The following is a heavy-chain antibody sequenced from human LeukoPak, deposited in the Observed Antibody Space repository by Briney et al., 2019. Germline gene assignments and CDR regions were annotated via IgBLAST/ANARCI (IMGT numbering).Heavy chain of an antibody. CDR1: GFTFSSYG. V-gene: IGHV3-30*18. CDR3: AEVTRPTYYYDSSSAFDI. CDR2: ISYDGSNK. J-gene: IGHJ3*02. Sequence: PGGSLRLSCAASGFTFSSYGMHWVRQAPGKGLEWAAVISYDGSNKYYADSVKGRFTISRDNSKNTLYLQMNSLRAEDTAVYYCAEVTRPTYYYDSSSAFDIWGQGTMVTVSS. D-gene: IGHD3-22*01.